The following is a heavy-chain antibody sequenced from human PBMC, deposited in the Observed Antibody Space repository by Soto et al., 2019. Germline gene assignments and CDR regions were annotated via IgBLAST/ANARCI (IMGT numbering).Heavy chain of an antibody. Sequence: PGGSLRLSCAASGFTFSSYAMSWARQAPGKGLEWVSAISGSGGSTYYADSVKGRFTISRDNSKNTLYLQMNSLRAEDTAVYYCAKEAYFDWLLHGWFDPWGQGTLVTVSS. CDR3: AKEAYFDWLLHGWFDP. D-gene: IGHD3-9*01. CDR2: ISGSGGST. V-gene: IGHV3-23*01. J-gene: IGHJ5*02. CDR1: GFTFSSYA.